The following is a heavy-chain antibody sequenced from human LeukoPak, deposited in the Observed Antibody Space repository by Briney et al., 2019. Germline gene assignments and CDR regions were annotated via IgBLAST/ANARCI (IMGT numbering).Heavy chain of an antibody. D-gene: IGHD3-10*02. CDR2: IYTSGST. J-gene: IGHJ4*02. Sequence: PSETLSLTCTVSGGSISSYYWSWIRQPAGKGLEWIGRIYTSGSTYYNPSLKSRVTISVDTSKNQFSLKLSSVTAADTAVYYCARQYFLILSLYYFDYWGQGTLVTVSS. CDR3: ARQYFLILSLYYFDY. V-gene: IGHV4-4*07. CDR1: GGSISSYY.